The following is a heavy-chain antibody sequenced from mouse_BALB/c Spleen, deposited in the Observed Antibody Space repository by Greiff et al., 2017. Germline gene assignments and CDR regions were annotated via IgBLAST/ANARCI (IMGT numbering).Heavy chain of an antibody. V-gene: IGHV1-7*01. CDR1: GYTFTSYW. CDR2: INPSTGYT. Sequence: VQLQQSGAELAKPGASVKMSCKASGYTFTSYWMHWVKQRPGQGLEWIGYINPSTGYTEYNQKFKDKATLTADKSSSTAYMQLSSLTSEDSAVYYCARTYYGSRNYFDYWGQGTTLTVSS. CDR3: ARTYYGSRNYFDY. D-gene: IGHD1-1*01. J-gene: IGHJ2*01.